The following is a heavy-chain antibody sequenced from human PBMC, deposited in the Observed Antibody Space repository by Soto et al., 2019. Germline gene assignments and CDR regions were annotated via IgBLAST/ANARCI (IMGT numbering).Heavy chain of an antibody. V-gene: IGHV3-33*01. D-gene: IGHD6-6*01. CDR1: GFTFRQYG. CDR3: ARDAAARDGRGGMGV. J-gene: IGHJ6*02. Sequence: QVQLVESGGGVVQPGRSLRLSCAASGFTFRQYGMHWVRQAPGKGLEWVAVIFYDESKEYYADSVRGRFTISRDNSNNMLYLQMNSLRGEDTALYYCARDAAARDGRGGMGVWGQGTTVTVSS. CDR2: IFYDESKE.